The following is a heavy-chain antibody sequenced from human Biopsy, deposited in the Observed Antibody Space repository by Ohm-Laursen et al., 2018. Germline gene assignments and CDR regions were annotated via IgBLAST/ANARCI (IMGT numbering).Heavy chain of an antibody. V-gene: IGHV4-59*01. CDR1: RGSISSNF. Sequence: SETLSLTCTISRGSISSNFWSWIRQPPGKGLQWIGYVYYTGSTDYNPSLQSRVTISVDTSKNHFSLRLRSVTPADTAIYYCARDRGYYSDRTVPGYFDLWGRGTLVTVSS. CDR3: ARDRGYYSDRTVPGYFDL. J-gene: IGHJ2*01. CDR2: VYYTGST. D-gene: IGHD3-22*01.